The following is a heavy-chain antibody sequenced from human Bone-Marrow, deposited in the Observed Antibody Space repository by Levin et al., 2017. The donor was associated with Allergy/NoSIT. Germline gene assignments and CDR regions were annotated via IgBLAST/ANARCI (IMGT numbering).Heavy chain of an antibody. Sequence: SETLSLTCTVSGGSISGGGYYWSWIRQHPGTGLEWIGYIYYSGNTYYNPSLKSRVIIPVVTSTNQLSLKLTSVTVADTAVYYCARFNGYDFDYWGQGTLVTVSS. CDR1: GGSISGGGYY. CDR3: ARFNGYDFDY. V-gene: IGHV4-31*03. D-gene: IGHD5-12*01. J-gene: IGHJ4*02. CDR2: IYYSGNT.